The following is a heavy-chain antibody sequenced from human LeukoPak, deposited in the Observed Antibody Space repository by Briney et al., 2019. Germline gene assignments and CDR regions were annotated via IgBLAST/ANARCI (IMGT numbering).Heavy chain of an antibody. Sequence: ASVKVSCKASGYSFTSYGISWVRQAPGQGFEWMGWISAYNGNTNYAQKLQGRVTMRTDISTSTAYMELRSLRSDDTAVYYCARDLFNPSSTGFDYWGQGTLVTVSS. CDR3: ARDLFNPSSTGFDY. CDR2: ISAYNGNT. V-gene: IGHV1-18*01. D-gene: IGHD3-10*01. CDR1: GYSFTSYG. J-gene: IGHJ4*02.